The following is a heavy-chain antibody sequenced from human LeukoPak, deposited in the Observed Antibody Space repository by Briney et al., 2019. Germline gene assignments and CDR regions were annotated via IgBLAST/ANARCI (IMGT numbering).Heavy chain of an antibody. CDR2: INSDGSST. V-gene: IGHV3-74*01. J-gene: IGHJ4*02. Sequence: GGSLRLSCAASGFTFSSYWMHWVRQAPGKGLVWVSRINSDGSSTSYADSVKGRFTISRDNSKNTLYLQMNSLRAEDTAVYYCARDFGGSYPFDYWGQGTLVTVPS. D-gene: IGHD1-26*01. CDR3: ARDFGGSYPFDY. CDR1: GFTFSSYW.